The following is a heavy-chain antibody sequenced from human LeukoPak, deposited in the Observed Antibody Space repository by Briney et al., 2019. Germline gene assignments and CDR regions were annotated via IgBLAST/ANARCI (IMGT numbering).Heavy chain of an antibody. V-gene: IGHV1-46*01. CDR2: INPSGGST. CDR3: ARLPCGGDCLAYFQH. CDR1: GYTFTSYY. J-gene: IGHJ1*01. D-gene: IGHD2-21*02. Sequence: ASVKVSCEASGYTFTSYYMHWVRQAPGQGLEWMGIINPSGGSTSYAQKFQGRVTMTRDTSTSTVYMELSSLRSGDTAVHYCARLPCGGDCLAYFQHWGQGTLVTVSS.